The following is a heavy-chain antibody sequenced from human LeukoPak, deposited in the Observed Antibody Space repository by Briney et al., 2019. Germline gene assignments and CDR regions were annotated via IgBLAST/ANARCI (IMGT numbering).Heavy chain of an antibody. CDR2: IKQDGSQT. V-gene: IGHV3-7*03. J-gene: IGHJ4*02. Sequence: PGGSLRLSCVASGFTFSSYWMSWVHQVPRKGLEWVANIKQDGSQTYYGDSVKGRFTISRDNVKNSLYLQMNSLTAEDTAVYYCARDKGDYDTSGSLFVFGGQGTLVTVSS. D-gene: IGHD3-22*01. CDR1: GFTFSSYW. CDR3: ARDKGDYDTSGSLFVF.